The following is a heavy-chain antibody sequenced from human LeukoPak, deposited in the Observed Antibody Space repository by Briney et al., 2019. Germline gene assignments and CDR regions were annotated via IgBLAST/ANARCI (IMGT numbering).Heavy chain of an antibody. J-gene: IGHJ4*02. CDR3: ARINWNELDY. V-gene: IGHV4-39*01. CDR2: IYYTAST. Sequence: TSQTLSLTCTVSGGSISSSSYYWGWIRQPPGKGLEWIGSIYYTASTYYNPSHKSRVTISVDTSKNQFSLKLSSVTAADTAVYYCARINWNELDYWGQGTLVTVSS. CDR1: GGSISSSSYY. D-gene: IGHD1-20*01.